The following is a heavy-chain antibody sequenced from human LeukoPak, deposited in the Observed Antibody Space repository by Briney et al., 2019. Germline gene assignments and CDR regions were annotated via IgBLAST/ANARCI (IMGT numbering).Heavy chain of an antibody. Sequence: APLKVSPKASGYTFTSQYIHEVRQAPGQGLEGVETINPSGGSTSYAQKFQGRVTMTRDTSTSTVYMELSSLRSEDTAVYYCARAGANGIEAAGSLRYWGQGTLVTVSS. CDR3: ARAGANGIEAAGSLRY. CDR1: GYTFTSQY. V-gene: IGHV1-46*01. CDR2: INPSGGST. J-gene: IGHJ4*02. D-gene: IGHD6-13*01.